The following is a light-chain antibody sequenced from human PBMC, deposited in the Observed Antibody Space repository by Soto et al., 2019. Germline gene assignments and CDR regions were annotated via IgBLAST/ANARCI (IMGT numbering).Light chain of an antibody. Sequence: QSALTQPASVSVSPGQSITLSCTGTSSDVGGYNYVSWYQQHPGKAPKLLIYDVSNRPSGVSNRFSGSNSGNTASLTISGRQGEDEADYYCSSYTSSSTRVFGGGTKLTVL. J-gene: IGLJ2*01. CDR3: SSYTSSSTRV. V-gene: IGLV2-14*01. CDR1: SSDVGGYNY. CDR2: DVS.